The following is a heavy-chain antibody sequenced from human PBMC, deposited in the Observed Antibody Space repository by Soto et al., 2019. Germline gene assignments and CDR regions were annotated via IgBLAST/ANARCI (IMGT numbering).Heavy chain of an antibody. CDR3: ARQISTLRFLEWLLNWFDP. Sequence: PSEPLSLTCPVSGGSISSSSYYWGWIRQPPGKGLEWIGSIYYSGSTYYNPSLKSRVTISVDTSKNQFSLKLSSVTAADTAVYYCARQISTLRFLEWLLNWFDPWGQGTLVTVSS. CDR2: IYYSGST. CDR1: GGSISSSSYY. D-gene: IGHD3-3*01. V-gene: IGHV4-39*01. J-gene: IGHJ5*02.